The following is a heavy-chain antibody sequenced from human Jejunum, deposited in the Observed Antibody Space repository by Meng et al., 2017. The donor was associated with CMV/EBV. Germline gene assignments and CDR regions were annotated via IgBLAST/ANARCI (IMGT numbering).Heavy chain of an antibody. V-gene: IGHV4-4*07. CDR3: AADAGHGDPLEY. CDR1: TNSFTSYF. J-gene: IGHJ4*02. CDR2: VYSSGST. D-gene: IGHD4-17*01. Sequence: VQLQSPGPGSVNPSETLSLTCTVSTNSFTSYFWNWIRQPAGKGLEWIGRVYSSGSTSSHPSLRSRVLLSVDRSKNQFSLKLTSVTAADTAVYYCAADAGHGDPLEYWGQGTLVTVSS.